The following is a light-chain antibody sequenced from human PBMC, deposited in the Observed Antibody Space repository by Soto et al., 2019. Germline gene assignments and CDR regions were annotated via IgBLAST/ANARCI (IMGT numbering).Light chain of an antibody. CDR2: KAS. J-gene: IGKJ4*01. CDR1: QTISSW. V-gene: IGKV1-5*03. Sequence: DIQMTQSPSTLSGSVGDRVTITCRASQTISSWLAWYQQKPGKAPKLLIYKASTLKSGVPSRFSGSGSGTEFTLTISSLQSEDFAFYYCQQYNSWPPLTFGGGTKVDIK. CDR3: QQYNSWPPLT.